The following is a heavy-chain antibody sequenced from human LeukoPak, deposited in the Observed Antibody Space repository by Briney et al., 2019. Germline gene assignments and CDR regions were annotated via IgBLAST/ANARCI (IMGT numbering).Heavy chain of an antibody. Sequence: SETLSLTCTVSGGTISSYYWSWVRQPPGKGLEWIGYIYYSGNTNYNPSLKSRVTISVDVFKNQFSLKLSSVTSADTAVYYCARVDPCGGDCYSDYYYYMGVWGKGTTVTVSS. CDR1: GGTISSYY. CDR2: IYYSGNT. D-gene: IGHD2-21*01. V-gene: IGHV4-59*01. J-gene: IGHJ6*03. CDR3: ARVDPCGGDCYSDYYYYMGV.